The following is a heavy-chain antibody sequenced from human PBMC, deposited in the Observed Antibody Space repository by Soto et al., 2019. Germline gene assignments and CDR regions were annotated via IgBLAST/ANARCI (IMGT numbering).Heavy chain of an antibody. Sequence: QVQLVESGRGVVQPGRSLRLSCAASGFTFSSYGMHWVRQAPGKGLEWVAFISYDGINKYYADSVKGRFTISRDNSKNTLYLQMSSLRAEETAVYYCAKDRWVRQLRSYFDYWGQGTLVTVSS. CDR3: AKDRWVRQLRSYFDY. D-gene: IGHD4-17*01. J-gene: IGHJ4*02. CDR1: GFTFSSYG. V-gene: IGHV3-30*18. CDR2: ISYDGINK.